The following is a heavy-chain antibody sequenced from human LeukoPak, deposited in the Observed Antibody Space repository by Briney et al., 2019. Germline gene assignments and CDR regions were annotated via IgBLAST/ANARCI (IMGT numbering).Heavy chain of an antibody. D-gene: IGHD3-10*01. Sequence: ASVKVSCKASGYTFTGYYMHWVRQAAGQGLEWMGWINPNSGGTNYAQKFQGRVTMTRDTSISTAYMEMSRLRSDDTAVYYCARDSPITMVRGVYYYYMDVWGKGTTVTVSS. V-gene: IGHV1-2*02. CDR3: ARDSPITMVRGVYYYYMDV. CDR2: INPNSGGT. CDR1: GYTFTGYY. J-gene: IGHJ6*03.